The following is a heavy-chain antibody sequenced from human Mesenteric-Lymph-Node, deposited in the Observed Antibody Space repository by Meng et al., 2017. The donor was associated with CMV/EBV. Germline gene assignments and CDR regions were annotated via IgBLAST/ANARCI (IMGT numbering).Heavy chain of an antibody. J-gene: IGHJ5*02. CDR3: ARGQLLLDNWFDP. V-gene: IGHV4-59*01. CDR2: IYYSGST. CDR1: GGSISSYY. Sequence: GSLRLSCTVSGGSISSYYWSWIRQPPGKGLEWVGYIYYSGSTNYNPSLKSRVTMSVDTSRNQFSLKLTSVTAADTALYYCARGQLLLDNWFDPWGQGTLVTVSS. D-gene: IGHD2-2*01.